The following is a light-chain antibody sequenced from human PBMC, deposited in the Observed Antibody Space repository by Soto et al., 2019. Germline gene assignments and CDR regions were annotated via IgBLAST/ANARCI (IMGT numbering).Light chain of an antibody. CDR3: QIWGTYTLRV. J-gene: IGLJ2*01. CDR2: VYSDGTH. CDR1: SGHSSYA. Sequence: QSVLTQPPSASASLGASVKLTCILSSGHSSYAIAWHQQQPEKGPRFLMKVYSDGTHARGDGIPDRFAGSSSGSERYLSISSLQSEDEADYYGQIWGTYTLRVFGGGTKVTVL. V-gene: IGLV4-69*01.